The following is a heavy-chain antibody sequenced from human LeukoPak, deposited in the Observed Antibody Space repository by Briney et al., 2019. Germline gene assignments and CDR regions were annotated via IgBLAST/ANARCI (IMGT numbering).Heavy chain of an antibody. CDR1: GGSIGSNY. Sequence: PSETLSLTCTVSGGSIGSNYWTWIRQPPGKGLEYIGYIYYTGGTNYDPSLKSRVTISVDTSKNQFSLKLTSVTAADTAVYFCAKYGNSGWVIDNWGQGTLVTVSS. CDR2: IYYTGGT. D-gene: IGHD6-19*01. V-gene: IGHV4-59*08. CDR3: AKYGNSGWVIDN. J-gene: IGHJ4*02.